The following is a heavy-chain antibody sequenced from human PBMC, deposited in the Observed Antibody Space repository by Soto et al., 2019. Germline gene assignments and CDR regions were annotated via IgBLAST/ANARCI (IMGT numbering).Heavy chain of an antibody. D-gene: IGHD5-18*01. Sequence: TLSLTCTVSGGSISSYYWSWIRQPPGKGLEWIGYIYYSGSTNYNPSLKSRVTISVDTSKNQFSLKLSSVTAADTAVYYCASSLNRGYSYGDFDYWGQGTLVTVSS. J-gene: IGHJ4*02. V-gene: IGHV4-59*01. CDR3: ASSLNRGYSYGDFDY. CDR1: GGSISSYY. CDR2: IYYSGST.